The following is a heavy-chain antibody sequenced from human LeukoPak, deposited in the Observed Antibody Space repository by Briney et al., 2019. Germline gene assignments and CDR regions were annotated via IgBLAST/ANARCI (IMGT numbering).Heavy chain of an antibody. J-gene: IGHJ4*02. CDR3: ASSRVATSDY. Sequence: PGGSLRLSCAASGFTFSSCTMNWVRQAPGEGLEWVSSISSSGSDMYYAESVKGRFTISRDYAKNSLYLQMNSLRAEDTALYYCASSRVATSDYWGQGTLVTVSP. D-gene: IGHD5-12*01. CDR1: GFTFSSCT. CDR2: ISSSGSDM. V-gene: IGHV3-21*01.